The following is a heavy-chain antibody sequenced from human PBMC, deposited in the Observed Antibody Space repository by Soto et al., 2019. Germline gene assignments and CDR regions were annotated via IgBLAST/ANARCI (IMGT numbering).Heavy chain of an antibody. CDR1: GFAFHNYP. CDR2: ISSSGSDV. Sequence: GGSLRLSCTASGFAFHNYPMNWVRQAPGKGLEWVSSISSSGSDVYYASSVKGLFTISRDNAKKSLFPQMNNLRAEDTAVYYCARDLWFDPWGQGTLVTVSS. CDR3: ARDLWFDP. V-gene: IGHV3-21*01. J-gene: IGHJ5*02.